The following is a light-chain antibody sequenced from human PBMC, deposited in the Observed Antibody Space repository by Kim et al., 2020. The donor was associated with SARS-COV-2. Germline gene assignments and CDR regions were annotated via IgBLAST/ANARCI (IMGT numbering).Light chain of an antibody. J-gene: IGKJ4*01. V-gene: IGKV3-20*01. CDR1: QSVSSSC. CDR2: DAS. CDR3: QQYGSL. Sequence: LSLSPGERATRSCRASQSVSSSCLNWYQQKPGQAPRLLIYDASSRATGIPDRFSGSGSGTNFTLTISRLETEDFAVYYCQQYGSLFGGGTKVDIK.